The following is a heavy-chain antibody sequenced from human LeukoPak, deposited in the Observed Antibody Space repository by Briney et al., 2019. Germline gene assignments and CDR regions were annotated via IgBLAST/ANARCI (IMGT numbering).Heavy chain of an antibody. Sequence: SETLSLTCTVSGGSISSSSYYWGWIRQPPGKGLEWIGSIYYSGSTYYNPSLKSRVTISVDTSKNQFSLKLSSVTAADTAVYYCARADYYGSGSYYRLYYYYYMDVWGKGTTVTVSS. CDR2: IYYSGST. V-gene: IGHV4-39*07. CDR3: ARADYYGSGSYYRLYYYYYMDV. J-gene: IGHJ6*03. CDR1: GGSISSSSYY. D-gene: IGHD3-10*01.